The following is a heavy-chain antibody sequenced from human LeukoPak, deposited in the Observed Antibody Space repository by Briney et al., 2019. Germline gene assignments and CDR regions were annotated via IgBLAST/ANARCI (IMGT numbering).Heavy chain of an antibody. CDR1: GYTFTGYY. V-gene: IGHV1-2*02. CDR2: INPNSGGT. Sequence: GASVKVSCKASGYTFTGYYMHWVRQAPGQGLEWMGWINPNSGGTNYAQKFQGRVTMTRDTSISTAYMELSRLRSDDTAVYYCARGWGGSGIAAAGTGYWGQGTLVTVSS. D-gene: IGHD6-13*01. CDR3: ARGWGGSGIAAAGTGY. J-gene: IGHJ4*02.